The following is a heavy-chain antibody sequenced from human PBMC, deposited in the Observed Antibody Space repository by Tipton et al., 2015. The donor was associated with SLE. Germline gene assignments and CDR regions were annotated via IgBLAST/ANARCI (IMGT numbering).Heavy chain of an antibody. Sequence: SLRLSCAASGFNFSTYALHWVRQAPGKGLGWVAVIGYDGTNRHYVDSVKGRFTISRDNSRNTLLLQMTSLRPEDTAVYFCARDGYTHTWYYLDSWGQGTLVTVSS. V-gene: IGHV3-30*07. CDR1: GFNFSTYA. D-gene: IGHD2-2*02. J-gene: IGHJ4*02. CDR2: IGYDGTNR. CDR3: ARDGYTHTWYYLDS.